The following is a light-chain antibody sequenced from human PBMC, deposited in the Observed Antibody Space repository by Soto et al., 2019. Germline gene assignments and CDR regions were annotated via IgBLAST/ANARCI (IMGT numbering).Light chain of an antibody. Sequence: EIVMTQSPATLSVSPGERATLSYSASQSVNNNLAWYQQKPGQAPRLLIYGASARATGIPARFSGSGSGREFTLTISSLQSEDFAVYYCQQSNNWPLTFGGGTKVEIK. CDR3: QQSNNWPLT. CDR1: QSVNNN. CDR2: GAS. J-gene: IGKJ4*01. V-gene: IGKV3-15*01.